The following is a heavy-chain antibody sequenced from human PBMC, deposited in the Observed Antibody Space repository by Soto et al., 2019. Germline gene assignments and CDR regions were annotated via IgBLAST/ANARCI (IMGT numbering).Heavy chain of an antibody. V-gene: IGHV3-13*01. J-gene: IGHJ6*03. CDR3: ARAGYSGYDAPYYYYYYMDV. CDR2: IGTAGDT. Sequence: GGSLRLSCAASGFTFSSYDMHWVRQATGKGLEWVSAIGTAGDTYYPGSVKGRFTISRENSKNSLYLQMNSLTAGDTAVYYCARAGYSGYDAPYYYYYYMDVWGKGTTVTVSS. CDR1: GFTFSSYD. D-gene: IGHD5-12*01.